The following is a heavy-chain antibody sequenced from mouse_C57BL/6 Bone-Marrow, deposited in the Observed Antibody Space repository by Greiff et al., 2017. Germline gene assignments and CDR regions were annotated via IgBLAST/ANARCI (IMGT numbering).Heavy chain of an antibody. J-gene: IGHJ4*01. Sequence: VQLQQPGAELVMPGASVKLSCKASGYTFTSYWMHWVKQRPGQGLEWIGEIDPSDSYTNYTQKFKGKSTLTVDKSSSTAYMQLSSLTSEDSAVYCCARDYDYDDGYYYAMDYWGQGTSVTVSS. D-gene: IGHD2-4*01. CDR2: IDPSDSYT. V-gene: IGHV1-69*01. CDR3: ARDYDYDDGYYYAMDY. CDR1: GYTFTSYW.